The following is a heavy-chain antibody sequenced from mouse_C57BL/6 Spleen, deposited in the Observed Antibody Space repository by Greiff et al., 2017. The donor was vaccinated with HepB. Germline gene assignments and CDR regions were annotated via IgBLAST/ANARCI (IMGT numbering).Heavy chain of an antibody. V-gene: IGHV14-4*01. CDR2: IDPENGDT. J-gene: IGHJ2*01. CDR3: TTSGVVATNYFDY. Sequence: EVQLQQSGAELVRPGASVKLSCTASGFNIKDDYMHWVKQRPEQGLEWIGWIDPENGDTEYASKFQGKATITADTSSNTAYLQLSSLTSEDTAVYYWTTSGVVATNYFDYWGQGTTLTVSS. CDR1: GFNIKDDY. D-gene: IGHD1-1*01.